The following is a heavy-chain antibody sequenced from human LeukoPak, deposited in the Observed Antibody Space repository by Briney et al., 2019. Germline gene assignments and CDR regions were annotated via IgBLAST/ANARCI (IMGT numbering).Heavy chain of an antibody. J-gene: IGHJ3*02. D-gene: IGHD4-23*01. CDR2: INHSGST. CDR3: ARGKGRSPRTFDGNSKLDI. V-gene: IGHV4-34*01. CDR1: GGSISSYY. Sequence: PSETLSLTCTVSGGSISSYYWSWIRQPPGKGLEWIGEINHSGSTNYNPSLKSRVTISVDTSKNQFSLKLSSVTAADTAVYYCARGKGRSPRTFDGNSKLDIW.